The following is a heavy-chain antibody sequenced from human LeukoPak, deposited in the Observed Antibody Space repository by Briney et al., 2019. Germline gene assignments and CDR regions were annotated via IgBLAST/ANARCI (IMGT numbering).Heavy chain of an antibody. Sequence: SVKVSCTASGGTFSSYAISWVRQAPGQGLEWMGGIIPIFGTANYAQKFQGRVTITADKSTSTAYMELSSLRSEDTAVYYCAIYLMVRGVPTDFDYWGQGTLVTVSS. D-gene: IGHD3-10*01. CDR1: GGTFSSYA. CDR3: AIYLMVRGVPTDFDY. J-gene: IGHJ4*02. CDR2: IIPIFGTA. V-gene: IGHV1-69*06.